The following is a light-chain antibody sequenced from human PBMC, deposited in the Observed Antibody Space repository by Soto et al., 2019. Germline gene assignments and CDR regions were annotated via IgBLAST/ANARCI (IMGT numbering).Light chain of an antibody. CDR2: DAS. J-gene: IGKJ1*01. Sequence: DIQMTQSPSTLSASVGDRVTITCRASQSISSWLAWYQQKPGKAPKLLIYDASSLESGAPSRFSGSGSGTEFTLTISSLQPDDFATYYCQQYNSYRTFGQGTKVE. CDR1: QSISSW. V-gene: IGKV1-5*01. CDR3: QQYNSYRT.